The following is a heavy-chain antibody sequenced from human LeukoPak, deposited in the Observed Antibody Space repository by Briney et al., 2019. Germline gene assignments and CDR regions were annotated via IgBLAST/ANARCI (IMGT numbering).Heavy chain of an antibody. CDR2: ISYDGSNK. J-gene: IGHJ6*03. Sequence: GGSLRLSCAASGFTFSSYAMHWVRQAPGKGLEWVAVISYDGSNKYYADSVKGRFTISRDNSKNTLYLQMNSLRAEDTALYYCTRVAQVGATYFYYMDVWGKGTTVTVSS. CDR1: GFTFSSYA. V-gene: IGHV3-30*04. D-gene: IGHD1-26*01. CDR3: TRVAQVGATYFYYMDV.